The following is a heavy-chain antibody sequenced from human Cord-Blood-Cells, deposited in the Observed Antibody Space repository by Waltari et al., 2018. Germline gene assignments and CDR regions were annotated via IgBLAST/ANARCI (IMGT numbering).Heavy chain of an antibody. V-gene: IGHV3-23*01. Sequence: EVQLLESGGGLVQPGGSLRLSCAASGFTFSSYAMSWVRPAPGKGLEWVSAISGSGGSTYYADSVKGRFTISRDNSKNTLYLQMNSLRAEDTAVYYCAKAYDYSNYFFDYWGQGTLVTVSS. D-gene: IGHD4-4*01. CDR2: ISGSGGST. CDR1: GFTFSSYA. J-gene: IGHJ4*02. CDR3: AKAYDYSNYFFDY.